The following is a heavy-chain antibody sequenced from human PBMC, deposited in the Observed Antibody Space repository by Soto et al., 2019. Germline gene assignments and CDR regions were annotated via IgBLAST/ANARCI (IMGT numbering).Heavy chain of an antibody. V-gene: IGHV3-53*04. CDR1: GFTVSSNY. Sequence: EVQLVESGGGLVQPGGSLRLSCAASGFTVSSNYMSWVRQAPGKGLEWVSVIYSGGSTYYADSVKGRFTISRHNSKNTRYLQMNSLRAEDTAVYYCAREADDCYSCGMDVWGQGTTVTVSS. CDR2: IYSGGST. J-gene: IGHJ6*02. D-gene: IGHD2-15*01. CDR3: AREADDCYSCGMDV.